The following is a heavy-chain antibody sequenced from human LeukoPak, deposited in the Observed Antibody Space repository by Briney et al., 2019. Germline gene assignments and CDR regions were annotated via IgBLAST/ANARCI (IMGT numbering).Heavy chain of an antibody. D-gene: IGHD1-26*01. CDR3: ARLGYYYYYYMDV. CDR1: GGSFSGYY. Sequence: SETLSLTCAVYGGSFSGYYWSWIRQPPGKGLEWIGEINHSGSTNYNPSLKSRITISVNTSKNQFSLKLSSVTAADTAVYYCARLGYYYYYYMDVWGKGTTVTISS. CDR2: INHSGST. V-gene: IGHV4-34*01. J-gene: IGHJ6*03.